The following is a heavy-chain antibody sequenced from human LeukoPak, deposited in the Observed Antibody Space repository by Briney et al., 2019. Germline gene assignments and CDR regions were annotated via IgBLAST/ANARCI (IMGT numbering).Heavy chain of an antibody. D-gene: IGHD2-15*01. J-gene: IGHJ3*02. CDR1: GGSISSYY. V-gene: IGHV4-30-4*08. CDR2: IYYSGST. CDR3: ARDNREYCSGGSCYSPPGAFDI. Sequence: SETLSLTCTVSGGSISSYYWSWIRQPPGKGLEWIGYIYYSGSTYYNPSLKSRVTISVDTSKNQFSLKLSSVTAADTAVYYCARDNREYCSGGSCYSPPGAFDIWGQGTMVTVSS.